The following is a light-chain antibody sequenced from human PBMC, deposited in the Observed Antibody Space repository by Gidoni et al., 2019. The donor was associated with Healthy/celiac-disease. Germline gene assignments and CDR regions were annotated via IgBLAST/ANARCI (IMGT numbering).Light chain of an antibody. Sequence: QSALTQPASVSGSPGQSITISCTGTSRDVGSYNLVSWYQQHPCKAPKLLIYEGSKRPSGVSNRFSGSKSGNTASLTISGLQAEDEADYYCCSYAGSYVVFGGGTKLTVL. CDR3: CSYAGSYVV. J-gene: IGLJ2*01. CDR2: EGS. V-gene: IGLV2-23*01. CDR1: SRDVGSYNL.